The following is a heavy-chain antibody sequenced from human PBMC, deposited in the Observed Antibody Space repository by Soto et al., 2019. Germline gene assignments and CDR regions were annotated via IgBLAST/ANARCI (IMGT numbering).Heavy chain of an antibody. CDR3: ARSGVTGIVIPSHWFDP. J-gene: IGHJ5*02. V-gene: IGHV4-31*03. Sequence: SETLSLTCTVSGDSIGGVGYWSWIRQFPGRGLEWIGCISSSGSTYYNPALNNRISLSLDTSQNQFSLKLLSVTAADTAIYYCARSGVTGIVIPSHWFDPRSQGTLVTVSS. CDR1: GDSIGGVGY. CDR2: ISSSGST. D-gene: IGHD3-10*01.